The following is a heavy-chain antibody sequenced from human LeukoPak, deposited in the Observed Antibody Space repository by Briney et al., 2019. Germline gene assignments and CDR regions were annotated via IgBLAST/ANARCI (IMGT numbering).Heavy chain of an antibody. CDR3: ARENYYGMEV. V-gene: IGHV4-61*01. Sequence: SETLSLTCTVSGGSIRSSYYYWSWIRQPPGKGLEWIGYIYYIGSTNYNPSLKSRVTMSVDTSKNQFSLKLNSVTAADTAVYYCARENYYGMEVWGQGTTVIVSS. CDR1: GGSIRSSYYY. J-gene: IGHJ6*02. CDR2: IYYIGST.